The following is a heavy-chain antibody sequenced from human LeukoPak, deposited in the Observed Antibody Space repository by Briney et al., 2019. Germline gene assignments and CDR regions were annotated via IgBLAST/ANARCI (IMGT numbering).Heavy chain of an antibody. J-gene: IGHJ6*03. V-gene: IGHV1-2*02. CDR1: GYTFTGYY. CDR2: INPNSGGT. D-gene: IGHD6-19*01. CDR3: ARDRGRSGYSSGWYTSRYYYYYYMDV. Sequence: ASVKVSCKASGYTFTGYYMHWVRQAPGQGLEWMGWINPNSGGTNYAQKFQGRVTMTRDTSISTAYMELSRLRSDDTAVYYCARDRGRSGYSSGWYTSRYYYYYYMDVWGKGTTVTVSS.